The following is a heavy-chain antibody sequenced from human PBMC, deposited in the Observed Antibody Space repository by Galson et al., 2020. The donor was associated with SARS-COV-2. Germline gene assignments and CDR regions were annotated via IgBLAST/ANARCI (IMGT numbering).Heavy chain of an antibody. V-gene: IGHV3-30*04. CDR1: GFTFSRYA. Sequence: GGSLRLSCETSGFTFSRYAMNWIRQAPGKGLEWVAVISYDGGFTDYADSVKGRYIISRDNSKNTVYLQTHSLRHEDTAVYYCTRAGTLDVPAEYVQYLGPGTLVTVSS. CDR2: ISYDGGFT. CDR3: TRAGTLDVPAEYVQY. J-gene: IGHJ1*01.